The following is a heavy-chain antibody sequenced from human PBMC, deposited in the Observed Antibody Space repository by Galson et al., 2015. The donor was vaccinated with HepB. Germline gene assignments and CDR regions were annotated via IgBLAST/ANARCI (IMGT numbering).Heavy chain of an antibody. D-gene: IGHD1-7*01. J-gene: IGHJ6*02. V-gene: IGHV3-30*18. Sequence: SLRLSCAASGFTFSSYGMHWVRQARGKGLEWVAVISYDGSNKYYADSVKGRFTISRDNSKNTLYLQMNSLRAEDTAVYYCAKDQLPPRFPRSYYYYYYGMDVWGQGTTVTVSS. CDR3: AKDQLPPRFPRSYYYYYYGMDV. CDR1: GFTFSSYG. CDR2: ISYDGSNK.